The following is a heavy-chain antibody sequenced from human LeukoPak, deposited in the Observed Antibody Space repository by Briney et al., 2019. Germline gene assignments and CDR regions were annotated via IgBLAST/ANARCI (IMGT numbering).Heavy chain of an antibody. V-gene: IGHV3-23*01. CDR3: AKDQGASSYSFDY. Sequence: GGSLRLSCAASGFTFSTYAMNWVRQAPGKGLERVSPFIGSVDTTYYADCVKGRVTISRDNSKNTLYLQMDTLTAEDTAVYYCAKDQGASSYSFDYWGRGTLVTVSS. D-gene: IGHD1-26*01. J-gene: IGHJ4*02. CDR2: FIGSVDTT. CDR1: GFTFSTYA.